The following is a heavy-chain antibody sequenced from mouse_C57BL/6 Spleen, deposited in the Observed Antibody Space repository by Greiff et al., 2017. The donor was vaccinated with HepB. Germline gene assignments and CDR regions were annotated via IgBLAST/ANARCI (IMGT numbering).Heavy chain of an antibody. Sequence: DVHLVESGGGLVKPGGSLKLSCAASGFTFSSYTMSWVRQTPEKRLEWVATISGGGGNTYYPDSVKGRFTISRDNAKNTLYLQMSSLRSEDTALYYCARHYYGSSPGWFAYWGQGTLVTVSA. CDR3: ARHYYGSSPGWFAY. D-gene: IGHD1-1*01. J-gene: IGHJ3*01. CDR1: GFTFSSYT. V-gene: IGHV5-9*01. CDR2: ISGGGGNT.